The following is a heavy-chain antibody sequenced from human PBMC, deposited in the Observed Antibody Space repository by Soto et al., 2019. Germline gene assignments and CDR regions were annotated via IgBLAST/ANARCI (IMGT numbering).Heavy chain of an antibody. D-gene: IGHD3-3*01. Sequence: QLHLVQSGAVVKKPGASVTVSCSASGYPVTAYYMHWVRQAPGRGLEWMGGINPATGAAKYTQTFQGRVNLTRDTATSTGFMEPSGLTSEDTAVFYCARGGGVGVAGSAAFDMWGQGTLVTVSS. CDR3: ARGGGVGVAGSAAFDM. CDR1: GYPVTAYY. V-gene: IGHV1-2*02. J-gene: IGHJ3*02. CDR2: INPATGAA.